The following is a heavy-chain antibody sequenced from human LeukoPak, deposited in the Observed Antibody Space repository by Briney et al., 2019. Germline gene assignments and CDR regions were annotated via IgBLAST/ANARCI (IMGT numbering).Heavy chain of an antibody. CDR2: INWNGDST. D-gene: IGHD6-19*01. V-gene: IGHV3-20*04. J-gene: IGHJ4*02. Sequence: GGSLRLSCAASGFTFDDYGMTWVRQAPGKGLEWVSGINWNGDSTGYADSVKGRCTISRDNAKNSLYLQMNSLRAEDTALYYCARSSASGWSLVRFDYWGQGTLVTVSS. CDR1: GFTFDDYG. CDR3: ARSSASGWSLVRFDY.